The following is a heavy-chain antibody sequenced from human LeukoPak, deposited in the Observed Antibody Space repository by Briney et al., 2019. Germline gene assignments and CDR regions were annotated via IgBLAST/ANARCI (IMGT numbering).Heavy chain of an antibody. Sequence: GGSLRLSCAASGFAFDDYAMHWVRQAPGKGLEWVSGISWNSGSIGYADSVKGRFTISRDNAKNSLYLQMNSLRAEDTALYYCAEDNSRRGYSYGCSDYWGQGTLVTVSS. V-gene: IGHV3-9*01. CDR1: GFAFDDYA. CDR2: ISWNSGSI. J-gene: IGHJ4*02. CDR3: AEDNSRRGYSYGCSDY. D-gene: IGHD5-18*01.